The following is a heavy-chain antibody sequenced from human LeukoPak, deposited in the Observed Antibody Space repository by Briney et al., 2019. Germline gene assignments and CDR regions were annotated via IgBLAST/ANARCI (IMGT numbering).Heavy chain of an antibody. CDR2: IYYTGST. D-gene: IGHD4-23*01. CDR1: GGYIITSDHY. V-gene: IGHV4-39*07. CDR3: ARERYYYGGKTGFDP. Sequence: SETLSLTCSVSGGYIITSDHYWGWIRQPPGKGLVWIGSIYYTGSTSTNPFFKSRVTVSVDTSKNQFSLNLTSVTAADTAVYYCARERYYYGGKTGFDPWGQGTLVTVSS. J-gene: IGHJ5*02.